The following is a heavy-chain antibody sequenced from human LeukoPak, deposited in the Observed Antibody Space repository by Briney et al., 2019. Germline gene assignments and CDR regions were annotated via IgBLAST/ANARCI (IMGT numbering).Heavy chain of an antibody. CDR2: IYHSGST. V-gene: IGHV4-4*02. CDR1: GGSISSSNW. Sequence: PSETLSLTCTVSGGSISSSNWWSWVRQPPGKGLEWIGEIYHSGSTNYNRSLKSRVTISVDKSKNQFSLKLSSVTAADTAVYYCARGGGSYDSSGSKSGWFDPWGQGTLVTVSS. J-gene: IGHJ5*02. CDR3: ARGGGSYDSSGSKSGWFDP. D-gene: IGHD3-22*01.